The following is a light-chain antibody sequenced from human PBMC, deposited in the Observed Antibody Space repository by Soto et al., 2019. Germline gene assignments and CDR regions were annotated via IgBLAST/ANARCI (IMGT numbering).Light chain of an antibody. Sequence: EIVLTQSPGTLSLFPGERATLSCRASQSLTTRYLAWYQQKPGQAPRLLIYVASSRATGIPDRFSGRGPGTDFTLTSSRVEPEDFAMYYCQQYGSSPTFGQGTRLEIK. CDR1: QSLTTRY. CDR2: VAS. J-gene: IGKJ5*01. V-gene: IGKV3-20*01. CDR3: QQYGSSPT.